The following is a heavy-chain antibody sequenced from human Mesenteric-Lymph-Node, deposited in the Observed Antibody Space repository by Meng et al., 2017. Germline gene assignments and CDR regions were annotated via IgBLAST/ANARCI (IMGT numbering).Heavy chain of an antibody. CDR2: INHSGST. V-gene: IGHV4-34*01. CDR3: ARGRGPIVGATLFDY. Sequence: QLQQQQWGAGLLKPSETLSLTCAGYGGSFSGYYWSWIRQPPGKGLEWIGEINHSGSTNYNPSLKSRVTISVDTSKNQFSLKLSSVTAADTAVYYCARGRGPIVGATLFDYWGQGTLVTVSS. D-gene: IGHD1-26*01. J-gene: IGHJ4*02. CDR1: GGSFSGYY.